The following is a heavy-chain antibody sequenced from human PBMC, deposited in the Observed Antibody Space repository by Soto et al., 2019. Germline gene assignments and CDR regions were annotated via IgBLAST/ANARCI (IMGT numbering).Heavy chain of an antibody. CDR2: INAGNGNT. CDR3: AREKDQFEDIVVVPGPLYV. J-gene: IGHJ6*02. V-gene: IGHV1-3*01. Sequence: ASVKVSCNASGYTFANYAMHWVRQAPGQSLEWMGWINAGNGNTKYPQKLQGRVTITRDTSASIAYMELSSLRSEDTAVYYCAREKDQFEDIVVVPGPLYVWGQGTTVTVYS. CDR1: GYTFANYA. D-gene: IGHD2-2*01.